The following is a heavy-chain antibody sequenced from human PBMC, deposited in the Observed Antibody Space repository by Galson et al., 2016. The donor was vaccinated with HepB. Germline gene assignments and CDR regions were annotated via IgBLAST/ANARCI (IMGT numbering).Heavy chain of an antibody. D-gene: IGHD2-2*01. Sequence: SLRLSCAASGFTFSSYAMSWVRQAPGKGLEWVSGISGSGGFTYYADSVKGRFTISRDNSKNTLYVQMSSLRAEDTAAYYCAKHLDVVVVSAVIDAFDIWGQGTMVTVSS. CDR3: AKHLDVVVVSAVIDAFDI. V-gene: IGHV3-23*01. CDR1: GFTFSSYA. CDR2: ISGSGGFT. J-gene: IGHJ3*02.